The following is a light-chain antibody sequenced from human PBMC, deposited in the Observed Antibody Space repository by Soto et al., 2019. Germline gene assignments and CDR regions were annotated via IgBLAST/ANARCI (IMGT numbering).Light chain of an antibody. J-gene: IGLJ3*02. V-gene: IGLV2-14*01. CDR3: SSFTRSSTWL. CDR1: SSDVGGYNY. Sequence: QSALTQPASVSGSPGQSITISCTGTSSDVGGYNYVPWYQQHPGKAPKLMIYEVNNRPSGVSNRFSGSKSGNTASLTISGLQAEDEADYYCSSFTRSSTWLFGGGTQLTVL. CDR2: EVN.